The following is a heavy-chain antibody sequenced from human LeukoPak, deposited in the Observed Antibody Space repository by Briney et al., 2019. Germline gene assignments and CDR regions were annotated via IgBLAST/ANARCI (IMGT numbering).Heavy chain of an antibody. CDR3: AREVRGVITN. CDR1: GFTVSSNY. J-gene: IGHJ4*02. CDR2: IYSGGST. V-gene: IGHV3-53*04. Sequence: GGSLRLSCAASGFTVSSNYMGWVRQAPGKGLEWVSVIYSGGSTYYADSVKGRFTISRHNSKNTLYLQMNSLRAEDTAVYYCAREVRGVITNWGQGTLVTVSS. D-gene: IGHD3-10*01.